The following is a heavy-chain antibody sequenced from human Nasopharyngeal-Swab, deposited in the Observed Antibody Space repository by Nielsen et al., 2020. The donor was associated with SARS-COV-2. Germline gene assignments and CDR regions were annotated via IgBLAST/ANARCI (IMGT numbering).Heavy chain of an antibody. V-gene: IGHV1-18*01. CDR2: ISAYNGNT. CDR3: ARDGYSSSSVYYYYYYGMDV. J-gene: IGHJ6*02. Sequence: WVRQAPGQRLEWMGWISAYNGNTNYAQKLQGRVTMTTDTSTSTAYMELRSLRSDDTAVYYCARDGYSSSSVYYYYYYGMDVWGQGTTVPSP. D-gene: IGHD6-6*01.